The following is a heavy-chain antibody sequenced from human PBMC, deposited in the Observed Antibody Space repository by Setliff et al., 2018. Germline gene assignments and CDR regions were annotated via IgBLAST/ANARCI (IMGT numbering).Heavy chain of an antibody. CDR3: ATYVGITYYYDSSGYPTHFQH. D-gene: IGHD3-22*01. CDR1: GGTFSSYA. V-gene: IGHV1-69*06. J-gene: IGHJ1*01. CDR2: IIPIFGTA. Sequence: GASVKVSCKASGGTFSSYAISWVRQAPGQGLEWMGGIIPIFGTAIYAQKFQGRVTMTEDTSTDTAYMELSSLRSEDTAVYYCATYVGITYYYDSSGYPTHFQHWGQGTLVTVSS.